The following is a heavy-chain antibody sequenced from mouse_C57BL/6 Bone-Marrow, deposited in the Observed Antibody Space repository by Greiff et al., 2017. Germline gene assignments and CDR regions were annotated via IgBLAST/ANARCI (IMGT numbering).Heavy chain of an antibody. CDR1: GYTFTSYT. J-gene: IGHJ2*01. CDR2: INPSSGYT. CDR3: ARQHYGSSLDY. V-gene: IGHV1-4*01. D-gene: IGHD1-1*01. Sequence: VQLQQSGAELARPGASVKMSCKASGYTFTSYTMHWVKQRPGQGLEWIGYINPSSGYTKYNQKFKDKATLTADKSSSTAYMQLSSLTSEDSAVYYCARQHYGSSLDYWGQGTTLTVSS.